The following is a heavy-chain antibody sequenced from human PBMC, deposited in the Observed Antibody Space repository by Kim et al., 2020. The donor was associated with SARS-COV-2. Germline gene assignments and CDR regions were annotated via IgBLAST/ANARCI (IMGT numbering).Heavy chain of an antibody. D-gene: IGHD3-22*01. J-gene: IGHJ3*02. CDR3: ARQKISARHYDSSGTRGVGAFDI. V-gene: IGHV3-53*04. Sequence: GGSLRLSCAASGFTVSSNYMSWVRQAPGKGLEWVSVIYSGGSTYYADSVKGRFTISRHNSKNTLYLQMNSLRAEDTAVYYCARQKISARHYDSSGTRGVGAFDIWGQGTMVTVSS. CDR2: IYSGGST. CDR1: GFTVSSNY.